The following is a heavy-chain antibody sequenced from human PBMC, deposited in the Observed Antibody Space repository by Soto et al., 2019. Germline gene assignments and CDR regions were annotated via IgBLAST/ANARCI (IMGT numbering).Heavy chain of an antibody. CDR2: ISYDGSNK. J-gene: IGHJ5*02. Sequence: GSLRLSCAASGFTLSSYGMHWVRQAPGKGLEWVAVISYDGSNKYYADSVKGRFTISRDNSKNTLYLQMNSLRAEDTAVYYCAKDIHPRLHCHHDWFDPWGQGTLVTVS. CDR1: GFTLSSYG. V-gene: IGHV3-30*18. D-gene: IGHD5-18*01. CDR3: AKDIHPRLHCHHDWFDP.